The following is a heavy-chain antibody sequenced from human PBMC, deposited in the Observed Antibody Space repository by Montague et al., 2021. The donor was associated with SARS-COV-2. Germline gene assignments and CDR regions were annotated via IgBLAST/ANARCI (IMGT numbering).Heavy chain of an antibody. CDR3: ARDTSSTVREVTTYYTYYGMDV. J-gene: IGHJ6*02. V-gene: IGHV3-21*03. CDR1: GFPFSYYG. CDR2: ISGRSDYR. D-gene: IGHD3-10*01. Sequence: SLSLSFSASGFPFSYYGMNWVRQAPGKGLEWVSSISGRSDYRYYADSLKGRTTISRDNAKNSLYLQMNSLRAEDAAVYYCARDTSSTVREVTTYYTYYGMDVWGQGTAVTVSS.